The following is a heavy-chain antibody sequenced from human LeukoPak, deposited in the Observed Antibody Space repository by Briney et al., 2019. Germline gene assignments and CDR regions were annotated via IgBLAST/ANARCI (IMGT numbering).Heavy chain of an antibody. CDR2: IYTSGST. J-gene: IGHJ4*02. D-gene: IGHD3-22*01. CDR3: AREPPSYFYDSSGYYFDY. V-gene: IGHV4-4*07. Sequence: PSETLSLTCTVSGGSISSYYWSWIRQPAGKGLEWIGRIYTSGSTNYNPSLKSRVTMSVDTSKNQFSLKLSSVTAADTAVYYCAREPPSYFYDSSGYYFDYWGQGTLVTVSS. CDR1: GGSISSYY.